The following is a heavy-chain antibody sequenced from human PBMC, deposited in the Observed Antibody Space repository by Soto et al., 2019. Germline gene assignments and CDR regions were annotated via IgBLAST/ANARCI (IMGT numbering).Heavy chain of an antibody. J-gene: IGHJ3*02. V-gene: IGHV4-34*01. CDR3: ARPCRGGTSCSGSFDI. D-gene: IGHD2-2*01. Sequence: SETLSLTCAVYGGSFSGYYWSWIRQPPGKGLEWIGEINHSGSTNYNPSLKSRVTISVDTSKNQFSLKLSSVTAADTAVYYCARPCRGGTSCSGSFDIWGQGTMVTVS. CDR2: INHSGST. CDR1: GGSFSGYY.